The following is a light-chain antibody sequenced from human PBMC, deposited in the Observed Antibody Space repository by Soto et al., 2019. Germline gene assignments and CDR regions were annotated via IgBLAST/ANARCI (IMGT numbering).Light chain of an antibody. CDR1: QSVSSY. CDR3: QQRTNWPLSFT. Sequence: EIVLTQSPATLSLSPGERATLSCRASQSVSSYLAWYQQKPGQAPRLLIYDTSKRATGIPARFSGSGSGTEFTLTISSLEPEDFAVSYCQQRTNWPLSFTFGPGTKVDIK. CDR2: DTS. V-gene: IGKV3-11*01. J-gene: IGKJ3*01.